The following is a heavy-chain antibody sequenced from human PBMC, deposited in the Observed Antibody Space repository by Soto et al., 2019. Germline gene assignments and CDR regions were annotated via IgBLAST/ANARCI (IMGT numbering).Heavy chain of an antibody. CDR3: ARDAGWYVYYFDS. CDR1: VGSISSYY. J-gene: IGHJ4*01. CDR2: IFTSGST. Sequence: SETLSLTCSVSVGSISSYYWSWIRQPAGKGLEWIGRIFTSGSTNYNPSLKSRVTMSVDTSKNQFSLRLSSVTAADTAVYYCARDAGWYVYYFDSWGQGILVTVSS. V-gene: IGHV4-4*07. D-gene: IGHD6-19*01.